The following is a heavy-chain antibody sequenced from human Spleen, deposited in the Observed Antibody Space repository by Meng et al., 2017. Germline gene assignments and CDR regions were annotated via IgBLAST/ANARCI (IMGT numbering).Heavy chain of an antibody. J-gene: IGHJ4*02. CDR3: ARCDVGVCYGIDY. D-gene: IGHD2-8*01. Sequence: QVQLVESGGGVVQPGRSLRLSCAASGFTFSSYGMHWVRQAPGKGLEWVAVIWYDGSNKYYADSVKGRFTISRDNSKNTLYPQMNSLRAEDTAVYYCARCDVGVCYGIDYWGQGTLVTVSS. V-gene: IGHV3-33*01. CDR1: GFTFSSYG. CDR2: IWYDGSNK.